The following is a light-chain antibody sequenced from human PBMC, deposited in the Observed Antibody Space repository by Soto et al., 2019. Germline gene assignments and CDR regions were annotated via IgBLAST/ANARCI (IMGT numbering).Light chain of an antibody. CDR3: QQYGSSPRT. J-gene: IGKJ1*01. Sequence: EIALTQSPGSLSLSTGERATLSCGASQSVSSSYLAWYQQKRGQAPSLLMYGASRRATGIPERFSGSGSGTDFTLTISRLEPEDFAVYYCQQYGSSPRTFGQGTKVDI. V-gene: IGKV3-20*01. CDR2: GAS. CDR1: QSVSSSY.